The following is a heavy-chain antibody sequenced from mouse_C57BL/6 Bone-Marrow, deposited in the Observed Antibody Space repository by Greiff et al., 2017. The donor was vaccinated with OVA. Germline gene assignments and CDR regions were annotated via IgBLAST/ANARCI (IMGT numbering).Heavy chain of an antibody. Sequence: EVQLQQSGAELVRPGASVKLSCTASGFNITDDYMHWVKQRPEQGLEWIGWIDPENGDTEYASKFQGKATITADTSSNTAYLQLSSLTSEDTAVYYSTPMITKAWFAYWGQGTLVTVSA. J-gene: IGHJ3*01. CDR2: IDPENGDT. CDR1: GFNITDDY. D-gene: IGHD2-4*01. V-gene: IGHV14-4*01. CDR3: TPMITKAWFAY.